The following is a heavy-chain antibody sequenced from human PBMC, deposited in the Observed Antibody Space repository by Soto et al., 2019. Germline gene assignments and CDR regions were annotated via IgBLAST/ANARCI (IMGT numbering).Heavy chain of an antibody. CDR3: ARMSNYGYYFDY. CDR1: VGTFSSYT. CDR2: IIPILGIA. V-gene: IGHV1-69*02. J-gene: IGHJ4*02. Sequence: SVKVSCKASVGTFSSYTISWVRQAPGQGLEWMGRIIPILGIANYAQKFQGRVTITADKSTSTAYMELSSLRSEDTAVYYCARMSNYGYYFDYWGQGTLVTVSS. D-gene: IGHD4-4*01.